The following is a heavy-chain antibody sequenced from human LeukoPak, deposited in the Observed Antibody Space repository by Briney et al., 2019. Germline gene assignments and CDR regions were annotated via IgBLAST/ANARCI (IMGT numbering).Heavy chain of an antibody. J-gene: IGHJ4*02. V-gene: IGHV4-34*01. CDR3: ARHIARDYVWGSYRGGAGFDY. CDR2: INHSGST. Sequence: SGTLSLTCAVYGGSFSGYYWSWIRQPPGKGLEWIGEINHSGSTNYNPSLKSRVTISVDTSKNQFSLKLSSVTAADTAVYYCARHIARDYVWGSYRGGAGFDYWGQGTLVTVSS. D-gene: IGHD3-16*02. CDR1: GGSFSGYY.